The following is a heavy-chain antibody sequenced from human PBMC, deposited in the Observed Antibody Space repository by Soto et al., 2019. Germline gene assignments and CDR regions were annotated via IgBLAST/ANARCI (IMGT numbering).Heavy chain of an antibody. D-gene: IGHD2-21*01. CDR2: IYYSGST. CDR1: GGSISSYY. Sequence: SETLSLTCTVSGGSISSYYWSWIRQPPGKGLEWIGYIYYSGSTNYNPSLKSRVTISVDTSKNQFSLKLSSVTAADTAVYYCARGFILAAFDIWCQGTMVTV. J-gene: IGHJ3*02. V-gene: IGHV4-59*01. CDR3: ARGFILAAFDI.